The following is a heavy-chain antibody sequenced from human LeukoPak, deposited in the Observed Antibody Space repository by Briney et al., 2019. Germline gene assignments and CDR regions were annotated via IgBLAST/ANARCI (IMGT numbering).Heavy chain of an antibody. CDR1: GYTFTSYA. CDR3: ARSDGGVVPAAIFFY. Sequence: ASVKVSCKASGYTFTSYAISWVRQAPGQGLEWMGWISAYNGNTHYAQKVQDRVTMTTDTSTSTAYMELRSLRSDDTAVYYCARSDGGVVPAAIFFYWGQGTLVTVSS. CDR2: ISAYNGNT. V-gene: IGHV1-18*01. D-gene: IGHD2-2*01. J-gene: IGHJ4*02.